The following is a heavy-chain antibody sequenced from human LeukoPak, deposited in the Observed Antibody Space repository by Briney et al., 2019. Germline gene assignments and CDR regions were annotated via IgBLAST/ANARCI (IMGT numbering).Heavy chain of an antibody. D-gene: IGHD6-13*01. V-gene: IGHV3-48*03. Sequence: GGSLRLSCAASGFTFSSYEMNWVRRAPGKGLEWVSYISSSGSTIYYADSVKGRFTISRDNTKTSLYLQMNSLRAEDTAVYYCARQPRSSSWYVPHWFDPWGQGTLVTVSS. CDR1: GFTFSSYE. J-gene: IGHJ5*02. CDR3: ARQPRSSSWYVPHWFDP. CDR2: ISSSGSTI.